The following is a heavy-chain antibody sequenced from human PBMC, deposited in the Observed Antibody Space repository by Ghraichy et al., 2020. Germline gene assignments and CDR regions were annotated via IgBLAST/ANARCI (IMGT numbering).Heavy chain of an antibody. V-gene: IGHV3-23*01. CDR3: ANRGDTLGYFES. CDR2: ISGNGDTT. Sequence: GGSLRLSCAASGFTFRNYAMTWVRRAPGQGLEWVSIISGNGDTTFYADSVKGRFTISRDNSKNTVSLQMNSLRADDTAIYYCANRGDTLGYFESWGQGTPVTVSS. J-gene: IGHJ4*02. CDR1: GFTFRNYA. D-gene: IGHD2-21*01.